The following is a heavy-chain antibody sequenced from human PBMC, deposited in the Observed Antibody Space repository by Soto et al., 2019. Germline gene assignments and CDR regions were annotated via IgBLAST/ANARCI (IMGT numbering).Heavy chain of an antibody. CDR3: ARVSGRYSNCIDV. CDR1: GASISSGTFY. D-gene: IGHD1-26*01. Sequence: LSLTCTVSGASISSGTFYWGWIRQPPGKGLESIANIYYDGSTYYNPSLKSRVTISVDKSKNQFSLKLSSVTAADTAVYYCARVSGRYSNCIDVWDPGLTVTVSS. V-gene: IGHV4-39*07. J-gene: IGHJ6*02. CDR2: IYYDGST.